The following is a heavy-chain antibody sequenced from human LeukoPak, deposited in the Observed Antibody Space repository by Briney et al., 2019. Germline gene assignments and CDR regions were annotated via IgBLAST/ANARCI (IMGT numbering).Heavy chain of an antibody. J-gene: IGHJ4*02. Sequence: GSLRLSCAASGFTFSSYAMSWVRQAPGKRLEWIGSIYYSGSTYYNPSLKSRVTISVDTSKNQFSLKLSSVTAADTAVYYCARGVYSSGWPGVSTIDYWGQGTLVTVSS. CDR2: IYYSGST. CDR1: GFTFSSYA. CDR3: ARGVYSSGWPGVSTIDY. V-gene: IGHV4-39*01. D-gene: IGHD6-19*01.